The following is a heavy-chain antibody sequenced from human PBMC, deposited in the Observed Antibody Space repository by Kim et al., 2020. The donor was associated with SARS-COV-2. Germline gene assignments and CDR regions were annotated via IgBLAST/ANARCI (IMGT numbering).Heavy chain of an antibody. J-gene: IGHJ4*02. CDR2: ISYDGSNK. D-gene: IGHD2-21*02. V-gene: IGHV3-30*04. CDR3: ARDSLAYCGGDCYSGYFDY. Sequence: GGSLRLSCAASGFTFSSYAMHWVRQAPGKGLEWVAVISYDGSNKYYADSVKGRFTISRDNSKNTLYLQMNSLRAEDTAVYYCARDSLAYCGGDCYSGYFDYWGQGTLVTVSS. CDR1: GFTFSSYA.